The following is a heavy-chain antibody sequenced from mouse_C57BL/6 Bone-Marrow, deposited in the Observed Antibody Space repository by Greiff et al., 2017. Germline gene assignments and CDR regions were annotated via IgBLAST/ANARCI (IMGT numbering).Heavy chain of an antibody. Sequence: QVQLQQPGAELVKPGASVKMSCKASGYTFTSYWITWVKQRPGQGLEWIGDIYPGSGSTNYNEKFKSKATLTVDTSSSTAYMQLSSLTSEDSAVYCCANDGYHIWYFDVWGTGTTVTVSS. D-gene: IGHD2-3*01. V-gene: IGHV1-55*01. CDR3: ANDGYHIWYFDV. CDR2: IYPGSGST. CDR1: GYTFTSYW. J-gene: IGHJ1*03.